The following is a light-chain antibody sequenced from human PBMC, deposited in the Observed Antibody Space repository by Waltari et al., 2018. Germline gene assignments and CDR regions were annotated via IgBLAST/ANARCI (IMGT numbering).Light chain of an antibody. V-gene: IGLV10-54*04. CDR2: RNN. CDR3: ATWDISLNSHV. Sequence: QAGLTQPPSVSKGLRQTATLTCTGNSNNVGNQGALWLQQPQGRPPKLLSYRNNNRPSGISERFSASRSGNTASLTITGLQPEDEADYYCATWDISLNSHVFGTGTKVTVL. CDR1: SNNVGNQG. J-gene: IGLJ1*01.